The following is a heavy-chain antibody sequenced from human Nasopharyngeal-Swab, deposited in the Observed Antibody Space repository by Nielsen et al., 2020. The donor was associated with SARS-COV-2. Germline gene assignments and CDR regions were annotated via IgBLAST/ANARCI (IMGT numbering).Heavy chain of an antibody. CDR1: GGSISSGGNY. V-gene: IGHV4-31*03. D-gene: IGHD2-2*01. CDR3: ARVSSSTSFRTPYYFDY. J-gene: IGHJ4*02. Sequence: SETLSLTCTVSGGSISSGGNYWSWIRQHPGKGLEWIGYIYYSGSTYYSPSLKSRVTISVDTSKNQFSLKLSSVTAADTAVYYCARVSSSTSFRTPYYFDYWGQGTLVTVSS. CDR2: IYYSGST.